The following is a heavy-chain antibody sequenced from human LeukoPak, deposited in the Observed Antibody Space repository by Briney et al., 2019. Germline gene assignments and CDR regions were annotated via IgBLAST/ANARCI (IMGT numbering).Heavy chain of an antibody. D-gene: IGHD4-23*01. CDR3: AKGPNGDYVGAFDF. Sequence: PGGSLRLSCAGSGFTFSIYAMHWVRQAPGKGLEWVSTITATTRSTSYADSVKGRFTISRDNSKRTLYLQMNSLRVEDTAMYYCAKGPNGDYVGAFDFWGQGTLVSVSS. CDR1: GFTFSIYA. V-gene: IGHV3-23*01. CDR2: ITATTRST. J-gene: IGHJ3*01.